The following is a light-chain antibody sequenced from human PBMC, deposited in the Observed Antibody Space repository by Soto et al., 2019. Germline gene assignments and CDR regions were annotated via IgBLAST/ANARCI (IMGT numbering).Light chain of an antibody. V-gene: IGLV2-14*01. Sequence: QSVLTQPASVSGSPGQSITISCTGTSSDVGDYDYVSWYQQHPDKAPKLIIYEVTDRPSGVSSRFSGSKSGNTASLTISGLQAEDEADYYCSSLTSGSTRVFGTGTKVTVL. CDR2: EVT. CDR3: SSLTSGSTRV. J-gene: IGLJ1*01. CDR1: SSDVGDYDY.